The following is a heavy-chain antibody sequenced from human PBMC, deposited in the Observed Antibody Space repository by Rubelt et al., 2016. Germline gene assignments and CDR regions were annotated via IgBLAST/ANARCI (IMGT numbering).Heavy chain of an antibody. CDR1: GGSFSGYY. J-gene: IGHJ5*02. V-gene: IGHV4-34*01. CDR3: ARGQRGGIFYGWFDP. CDR2: INRGGGT. Sequence: QVQLQQWGAGLLKPSETLSLTCAVYGGSFSGYYWNWIRQRPGEGLEWIGEINRGGGTSYNPSLHSRVTISVDMSKNQVSLKLSSVSAADTAVYYCARGQRGGIFYGWFDPWGQGTLVTVSS. D-gene: IGHD1-26*01.